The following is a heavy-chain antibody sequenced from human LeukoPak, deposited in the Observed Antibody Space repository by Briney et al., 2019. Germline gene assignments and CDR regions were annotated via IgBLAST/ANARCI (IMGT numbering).Heavy chain of an antibody. CDR1: GGSIINDY. Sequence: SETLSLTCTVSGGSIINDYWSWIRQPPGKGLEWIGYIHYSGITNYNPSLESRVTISVDTSKNQFSLKLSSVTAADTAVYYCASLYYYGAAWYFDLWGRGTLVTVSS. J-gene: IGHJ2*01. V-gene: IGHV4-59*01. D-gene: IGHD3-10*01. CDR3: ASLYYYGAAWYFDL. CDR2: IHYSGIT.